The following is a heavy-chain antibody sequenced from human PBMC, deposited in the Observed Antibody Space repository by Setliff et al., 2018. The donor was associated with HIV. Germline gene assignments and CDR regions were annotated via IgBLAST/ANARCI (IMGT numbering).Heavy chain of an antibody. CDR1: GGSFSDHY. D-gene: IGHD3-3*01. CDR2: INQSGIS. Sequence: PSETLSLTCAVYGGSFSDHYWTWIRQPPGKGLEWIGEINQSGISNFNPSLKSRVTMPIDTPKNQFSLKLSSVTAADTAVYFCARGGGFWSGQLDYWGQGTLV. J-gene: IGHJ4*02. CDR3: ARGGGFWSGQLDY. V-gene: IGHV4-34*01.